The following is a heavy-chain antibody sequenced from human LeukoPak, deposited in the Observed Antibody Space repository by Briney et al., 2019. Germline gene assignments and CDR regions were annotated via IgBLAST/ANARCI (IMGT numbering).Heavy chain of an antibody. V-gene: IGHV1-46*04. J-gene: IGHJ4*02. D-gene: IGHD1-26*01. CDR3: AKAPRGAPDY. Sequence: ASVKVSCKASGYTFTSHYMHWVRQAPEQGLEWMGIINPSGGNTYYADSVKGRFTISRDNSKNTLYLQMNSLRAEDTAVYYCAKAPRGAPDYWGQGTLVTVSS. CDR1: GYTFTSHY. CDR2: INPSGGNT.